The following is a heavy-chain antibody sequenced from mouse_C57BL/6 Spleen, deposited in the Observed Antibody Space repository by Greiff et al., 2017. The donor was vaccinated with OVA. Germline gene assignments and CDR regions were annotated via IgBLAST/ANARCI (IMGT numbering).Heavy chain of an antibody. D-gene: IGHD2-2*01. CDR2: INPNNGGT. V-gene: IGHV1-22*01. CDR1: GYTFTDYN. J-gene: IGHJ4*01. CDR3: ARHYGYDEDAMDY. Sequence: EVQLQQSGPELVKPGASLKMSCKASGYTFTDYNMHWVKQSHGKSLEWIGYINPNNGGTSYNQKFKGKATLTVNKSSSTAYMELRSLTSEDSAVYYCARHYGYDEDAMDYWGQGTSVTVSS.